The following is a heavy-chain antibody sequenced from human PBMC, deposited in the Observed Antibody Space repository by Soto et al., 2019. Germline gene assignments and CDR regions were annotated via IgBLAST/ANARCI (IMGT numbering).Heavy chain of an antibody. CDR2: INHSGST. CDR1: GGSFSGYY. Sequence: SETLSLTCAVYGGSFSGYYWSWIRQPPGKGLEWIGEINHSGSTNYNPSLKSRVTISVDTSKNQFSLKLSSVTAADTAVYYCARRQSVGANSYIFDYWGQGTLVTVSS. J-gene: IGHJ4*02. D-gene: IGHD1-26*01. V-gene: IGHV4-34*01. CDR3: ARRQSVGANSYIFDY.